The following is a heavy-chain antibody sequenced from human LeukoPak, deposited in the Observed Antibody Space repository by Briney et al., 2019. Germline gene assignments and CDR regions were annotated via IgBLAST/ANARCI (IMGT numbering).Heavy chain of an antibody. CDR2: IKQDGSEI. CDR1: GFTFSGYW. D-gene: IGHD2-15*01. CDR3: ARESQYCSGGSCYSGAFDI. J-gene: IGHJ3*02. Sequence: GGSLRLSCAASGFTFSGYWMSWVRQAPGKGLEWVANIKQDGSEIYYVDSVKGRFTISRDNAKNSLYLQMNSLRAEDTAVYYCARESQYCSGGSCYSGAFDIWGQGTMVTVSS. V-gene: IGHV3-7*01.